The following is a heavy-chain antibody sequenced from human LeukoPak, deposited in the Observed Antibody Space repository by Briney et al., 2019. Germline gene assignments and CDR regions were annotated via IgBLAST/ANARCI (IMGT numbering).Heavy chain of an antibody. CDR1: GGSISSYY. CDR3: ARGDPMVLSR. Sequence: SETLSLTCAVSGGSISSYYWSWIRQPPGKGLEWIGYIYYSGSTNYNPSLKSRVTISVDTSKNQFSLKLSSVTAADTAVYYCARGDPMVLSRWGQGTLVTVSS. D-gene: IGHD3-10*01. J-gene: IGHJ4*02. CDR2: IYYSGST. V-gene: IGHV4-59*01.